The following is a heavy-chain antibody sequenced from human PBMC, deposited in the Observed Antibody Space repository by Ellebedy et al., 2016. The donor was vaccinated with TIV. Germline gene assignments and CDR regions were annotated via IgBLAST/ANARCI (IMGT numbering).Heavy chain of an antibody. CDR2: ISASTSYI. V-gene: IGHV3-21*01. D-gene: IGHD6-19*01. CDR3: AREVASSAWD. J-gene: IGHJ4*02. CDR1: GFTFTSYS. Sequence: GESLKISXAASGFTFTSYSMHWVRQAPGKGLEWVSSISASTSYIYYADSVKGRFTISRDNAKNSLYLQMNSLRAEDTAVYYCAREVASSAWDWGQGTLVTVSS.